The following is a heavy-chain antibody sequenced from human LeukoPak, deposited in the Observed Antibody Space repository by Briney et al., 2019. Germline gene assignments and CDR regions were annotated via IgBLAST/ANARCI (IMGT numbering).Heavy chain of an antibody. CDR1: GFTFSSYG. J-gene: IGHJ4*02. CDR3: AKGGNYDFWSGPDY. V-gene: IGHV3-30*02. Sequence: PGGTLRLSCAASGFTFSSYGMHWVRQAPGKGLEWVAFIRYDGSNKHYADSMKGRFTISRDNSKNTLYLQMNSLRAEDTAVYYCAKGGNYDFWSGPDYWGQGTPVTVSS. CDR2: IRYDGSNK. D-gene: IGHD3-3*01.